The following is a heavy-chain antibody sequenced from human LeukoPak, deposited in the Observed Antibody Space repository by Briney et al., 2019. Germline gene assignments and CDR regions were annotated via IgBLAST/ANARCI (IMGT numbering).Heavy chain of an antibody. J-gene: IGHJ6*03. CDR1: GGSISSGSYY. V-gene: IGHV4-61*02. Sequence: PSETLSLTCTVSGGSISSGSYYWSWIRQPAGKGLEWIGRIYTSGSTNYNPSLKSRVTISVDTSKNQFSLKLSSVTAADTAVYYCARAPYHYDILTGGEYYYYMDVWGKGTTVTVSS. CDR3: ARAPYHYDILTGGEYYYYMDV. CDR2: IYTSGST. D-gene: IGHD3-9*01.